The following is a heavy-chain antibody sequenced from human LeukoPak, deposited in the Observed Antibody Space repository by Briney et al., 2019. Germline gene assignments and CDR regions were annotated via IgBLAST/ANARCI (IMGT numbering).Heavy chain of an antibody. V-gene: IGHV3-23*01. CDR3: ARGILRGSYTLDYFDY. CDR1: GFTFSSYA. D-gene: IGHD1-26*01. J-gene: IGHJ4*02. CDR2: ISGSGGST. Sequence: PGGSLRLSCAASGFTFSSYAMSWVRQAPGKGLEWVSAISGSGGSTYYADSVKGRFTISRDNAKNSLYLQMNSLRDEDTAVYYCARGILRGSYTLDYFDYWGQGTLVTVSS.